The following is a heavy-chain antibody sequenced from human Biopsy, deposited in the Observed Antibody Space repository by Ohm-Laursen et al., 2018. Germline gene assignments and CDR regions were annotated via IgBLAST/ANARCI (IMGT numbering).Heavy chain of an antibody. V-gene: IGHV4-31*03. CDR3: ARHPTGFWFDP. J-gene: IGHJ5*02. CDR2: IYHSGTT. Sequence: SQTLSLTCTVSGVSISVDGYYWAWIRQLPGKGLDWIGYIYHSGTTYYNPSLKSRLTMSVDTSKNEFSLRLRSVTAADTALYFCARHPTGFWFDPWGHGTLVTVSS. CDR1: GVSISVDGYY.